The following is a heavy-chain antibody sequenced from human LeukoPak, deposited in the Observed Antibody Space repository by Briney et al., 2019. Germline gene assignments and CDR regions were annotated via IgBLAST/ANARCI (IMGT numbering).Heavy chain of an antibody. Sequence: GGSLRLSCAASGFTFSSCSMNWVRKAPGQGMKWVSSISSSSSYIYYAGSVKGRFTISRDNAKNSLYLQMNSLRAEDTAVYYCARDLQLVGATNIVDYWGQGTLVTVSS. J-gene: IGHJ4*02. D-gene: IGHD1-26*01. V-gene: IGHV3-21*01. CDR2: ISSSSSYI. CDR1: GFTFSSCS. CDR3: ARDLQLVGATNIVDY.